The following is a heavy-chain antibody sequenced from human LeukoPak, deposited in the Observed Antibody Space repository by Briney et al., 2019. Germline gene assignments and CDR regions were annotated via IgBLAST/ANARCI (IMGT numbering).Heavy chain of an antibody. D-gene: IGHD3-16*01. J-gene: IGHJ5*02. CDR3: ARLGFRPINWFDP. V-gene: IGHV4-59*01. CDR1: GGSISSYY. CDR2: IYYSGST. Sequence: SETLSLTCTVSGGSISSYYWSWIRQPPGKGLEWIGYIYYSGSTNYNPSLKSRVTISVDTSKNQSSLKLSSVTAADTAVYYCARLGFRPINWFDPWGQGTLVTVSS.